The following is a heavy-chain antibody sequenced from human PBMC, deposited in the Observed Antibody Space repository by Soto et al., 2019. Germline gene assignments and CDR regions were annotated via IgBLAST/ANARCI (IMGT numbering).Heavy chain of an antibody. CDR2: IIPILGIA. CDR1: GGTFSSYT. Sequence: GASVKVSCKASGGTFSSYTISWVRQAPGQGLEWMGRIIPILGIANYAQKFQGRVTITADRSTSTAYMELSSLRSEDTAVYYCAREGYSSDYDAFDIWGQGTMVTVSS. V-gene: IGHV1-69*04. J-gene: IGHJ3*02. CDR3: AREGYSSDYDAFDI. D-gene: IGHD6-19*01.